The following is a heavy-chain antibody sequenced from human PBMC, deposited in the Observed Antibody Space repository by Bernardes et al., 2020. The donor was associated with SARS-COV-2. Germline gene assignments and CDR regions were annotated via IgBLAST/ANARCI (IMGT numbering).Heavy chain of an antibody. J-gene: IGHJ4*02. Sequence: GGSLRLSCAASGFTFSNVWMYWVRQAPGKGLEWVGRIKTKTDGETTDYAAPVKGRFSISRDDSKNTLFLQMNSLETEDTAVYYCTTHRVMTPMNPVNFFDYWGQGTLVTVSS. D-gene: IGHD2-21*02. CDR1: GFTFSNVW. CDR3: TTHRVMTPMNPVNFFDY. CDR2: IKTKTDGETT. V-gene: IGHV3-15*01.